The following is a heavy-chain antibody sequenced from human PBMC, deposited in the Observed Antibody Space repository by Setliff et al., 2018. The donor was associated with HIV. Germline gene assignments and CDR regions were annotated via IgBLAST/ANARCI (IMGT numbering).Heavy chain of an antibody. CDR2: VYTSGSA. Sequence: PSETLSLTCTVSGGSISSGGHYWNWIRQPAGRGLEWIGHVYTSGSASYNPPLKSRVTISIDTSKNQFSLKLTSVTAADAAVYYCTGDYNSGSNRFDYRGQGTPVTVSS. V-gene: IGHV4-61*09. CDR3: TGDYNSGSNRFDY. CDR1: GGSISSGGHY. D-gene: IGHD3-10*01. J-gene: IGHJ4*02.